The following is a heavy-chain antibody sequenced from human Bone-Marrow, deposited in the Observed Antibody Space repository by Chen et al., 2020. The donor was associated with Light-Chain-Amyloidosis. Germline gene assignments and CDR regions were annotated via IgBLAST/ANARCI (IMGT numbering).Heavy chain of an antibody. J-gene: IGHJ4*02. D-gene: IGHD5-12*01. CDR3: ARGYSGYGNFDY. CDR2: INGDGSNI. Sequence: EEQLVESGGGSVQPGGSLSLSCTASGLTFSSHWMHWVRQAPGKGLVWVSRINGDGSNIYYADSVKGRFTISRDNAKNTLYLQMNSLRAEDTAVYFCARGYSGYGNFDYWGQGTLVTVSS. CDR1: GLTFSSHW. V-gene: IGHV3-74*01.